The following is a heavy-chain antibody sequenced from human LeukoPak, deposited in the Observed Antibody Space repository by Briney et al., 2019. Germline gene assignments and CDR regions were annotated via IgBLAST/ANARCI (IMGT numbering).Heavy chain of an antibody. J-gene: IGHJ4*02. CDR3: AKDPSVGISMTVVVTYYFDY. V-gene: IGHV3-30*18. CDR1: GFTFSSYG. Sequence: PGGSLRLSCAASGFTFSSYGMHWVRQAPGKGLEWVAVISYDGSNKYYADSVKGRFTISRDNSKNTLYLEMSSLRAEDTAVYYCAKDPSVGISMTVVVTYYFDYWGQGTLVTVSS. D-gene: IGHD3-22*01. CDR2: ISYDGSNK.